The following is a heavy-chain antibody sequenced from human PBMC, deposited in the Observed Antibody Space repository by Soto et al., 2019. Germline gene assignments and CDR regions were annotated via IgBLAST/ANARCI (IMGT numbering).Heavy chain of an antibody. CDR2: VHWNEDK. CDR1: GFSLSTTGEG. CDR3: AHRRLGDTRPYYNGLDV. D-gene: IGHD3-3*01. J-gene: IGHJ6*02. V-gene: IGHV2-5*01. Sequence: QITLKEAGPTLVKPTQTLTLTCTFSGFSLSTTGEGVFWIRQPPGKAPEWLALVHWNEDKRYSPSLRPRLPIRTDTYRNQVVLSLSNVDPVDTGTYYCAHRRLGDTRPYYNGLDVWGQGTTVIVSS.